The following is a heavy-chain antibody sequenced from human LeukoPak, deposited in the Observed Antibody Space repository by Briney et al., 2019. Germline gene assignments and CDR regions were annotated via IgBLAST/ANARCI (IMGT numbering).Heavy chain of an antibody. D-gene: IGHD3-9*01. J-gene: IGHJ4*02. V-gene: IGHV3-23*01. Sequence: GGSLRLSCAVSGFTFSSYAMSWVRQAPGKGLEWISVISDTGGSTYYADSVKGRFTISRDNPKNTVYLQMNSLRAEDTAVYYCAKVDVLTGYYTYFDYWGQGTLVTVSS. CDR2: ISDTGGST. CDR3: AKVDVLTGYYTYFDY. CDR1: GFTFSSYA.